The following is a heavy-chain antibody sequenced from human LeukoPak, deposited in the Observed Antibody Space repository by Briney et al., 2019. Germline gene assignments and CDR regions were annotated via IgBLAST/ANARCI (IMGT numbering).Heavy chain of an antibody. CDR3: ARGYSSSVLPDY. D-gene: IGHD6-13*01. Sequence: GGSLRLSGTASGFTVSRNYMRWVRQAPGKGLEWVSLIYSGGDTYYADSVKGRFTISRDNAKNSLYLQMNSLRAEDTAVYYCARGYSSSVLPDYWGQGTLVTVSS. V-gene: IGHV3-53*05. CDR1: GFTVSRNY. J-gene: IGHJ4*02. CDR2: IYSGGDT.